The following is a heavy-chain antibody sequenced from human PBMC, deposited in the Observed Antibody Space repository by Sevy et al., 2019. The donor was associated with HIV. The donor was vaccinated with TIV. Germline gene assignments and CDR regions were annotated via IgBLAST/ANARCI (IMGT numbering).Heavy chain of an antibody. Sequence: GGSLRLSCAASGFTFSSYAMSWVRQAPWKGLEWVSAISGSGGSTYYADSVKGRFTISGDNSKNTLYLQMNSLRAEDTAVYYCAKPLTTPGYCTNGVCRVGDYGMDVWGQGTTVTVSS. CDR1: GFTFSSYA. CDR3: AKPLTTPGYCTNGVCRVGDYGMDV. D-gene: IGHD2-8*01. CDR2: ISGSGGST. J-gene: IGHJ6*02. V-gene: IGHV3-23*01.